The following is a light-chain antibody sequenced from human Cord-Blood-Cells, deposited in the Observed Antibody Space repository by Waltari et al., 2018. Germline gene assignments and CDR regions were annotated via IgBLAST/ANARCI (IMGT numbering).Light chain of an antibody. CDR1: QSVSSSY. J-gene: IGKJ4*01. CDR3: QQYGSSPT. V-gene: IGKV3-20*01. CDR2: GAS. Sequence: EIVLTQSPGTLSLSPVERSTLSCRDSQSVSSSYLACYQQKPGQAPRLLIYGASSRATGIPDRFSGSGSGTDFTLTISRLEPEDFAVYYCQQYGSSPTFGGGTKVEIK.